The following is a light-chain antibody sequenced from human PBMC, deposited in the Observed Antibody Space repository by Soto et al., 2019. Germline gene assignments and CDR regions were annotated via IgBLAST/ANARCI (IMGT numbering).Light chain of an antibody. Sequence: EIVLTQSPATLSLSPGERATLSCRASQSVSSYLAWYQQKPGQAPRHLIYDASNRATGIPARFSGSGSGTDFTLTISSLEPEDFATYYCQQRSNLPLTFGGGTKVEIK. CDR1: QSVSSY. V-gene: IGKV3-11*01. CDR2: DAS. CDR3: QQRSNLPLT. J-gene: IGKJ4*01.